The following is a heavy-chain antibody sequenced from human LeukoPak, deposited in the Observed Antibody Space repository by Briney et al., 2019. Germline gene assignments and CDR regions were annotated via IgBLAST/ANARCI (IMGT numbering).Heavy chain of an antibody. V-gene: IGHV4-38-2*01. D-gene: IGHD3-16*01. J-gene: IGHJ5*01. CDR3: ARPNTWITEGFDS. CDR1: GYSISSGYY. Sequence: SETLSLTCDVCGYSISSGYYWAWIRQSPGKGLEWIASIYNSGSTFYNPSLKSRVALSVDTSKNQFSLKLMSVTAADTAVYYCARPNTWITEGFDSWGQGILVTVSS. CDR2: IYNSGST.